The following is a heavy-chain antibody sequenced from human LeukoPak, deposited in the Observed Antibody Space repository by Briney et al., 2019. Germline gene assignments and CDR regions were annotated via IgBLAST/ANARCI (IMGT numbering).Heavy chain of an antibody. CDR2: ISYNGGVR. CDR1: ELTFSTYG. Sequence: GGSLRLSYAASELTFSTYGLHWVRQAPGKGLEWVALISYNGGVRYYADSVRGRFTISRDNSKNTMYLQMNSLRTDDTAVYYCLTEDTPTVFDNCGQGTHVTVSS. D-gene: IGHD5-18*01. CDR3: LTEDTPTVFDN. V-gene: IGHV3-30*03. J-gene: IGHJ4*02.